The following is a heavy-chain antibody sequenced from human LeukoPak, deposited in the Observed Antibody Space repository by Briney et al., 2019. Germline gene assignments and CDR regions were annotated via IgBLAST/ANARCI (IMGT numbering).Heavy chain of an antibody. CDR2: IYYSGST. V-gene: IGHV4-39*01. CDR3: ARQARRMGCDFWSRYRHFDY. CDR1: GGSISSSSYY. Sequence: PSETLSLTCTVSGGSISSSSYYWGWIRQPPGKGLEWIGSIYYSGSTYYKPSLKSRVTISVYTSKNQFSLKVSSVTAADTAVYSCARQARRMGCDFWSRYRHFDYWGQGTLVTVSS. J-gene: IGHJ4*02. D-gene: IGHD3-3*01.